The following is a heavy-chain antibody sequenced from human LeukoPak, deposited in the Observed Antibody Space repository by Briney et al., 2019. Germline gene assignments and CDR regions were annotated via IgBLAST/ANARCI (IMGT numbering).Heavy chain of an antibody. J-gene: IGHJ4*02. Sequence: ASVKVSCKASGYTFTSYGISWARQAPGQGLEWMGWISAYNGNTNYAQKLQGRVTMTTDTSTSTAYMELRSLRSDDTAVYYCARVGTQVLPFYYYDSSGYTTSDYWGQGTLVTVSS. CDR3: ARVGTQVLPFYYYDSSGYTTSDY. CDR1: GYTFTSYG. CDR2: ISAYNGNT. V-gene: IGHV1-18*01. D-gene: IGHD3-22*01.